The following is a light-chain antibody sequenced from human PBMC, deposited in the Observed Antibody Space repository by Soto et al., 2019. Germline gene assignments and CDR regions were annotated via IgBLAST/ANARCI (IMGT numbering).Light chain of an antibody. Sequence: DIQITQSPSTLDASVGDRVTITCRASQSITTYGNWYQQKLGKAPTLLINAASSLQSGVPSRFSGSGSGTDFPLTIISLQSEDFATYSCQQCYSSPRTFGQGTKVEI. CDR3: QQCYSSPRT. CDR2: AAS. CDR1: QSITTY. V-gene: IGKV1-39*01. J-gene: IGKJ1*01.